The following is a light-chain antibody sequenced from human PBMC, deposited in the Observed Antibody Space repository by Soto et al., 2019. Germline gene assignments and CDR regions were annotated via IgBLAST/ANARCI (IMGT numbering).Light chain of an antibody. CDR2: DVY. CDR3: QQYGTSLT. Sequence: VLTQSPATLSLSPGERATLSCAASQSVSSTYLGWYQQKPGLAPRLLIYDVYNRFTGIPDQFSGSGSASDFTPTMSRLEPEYFAVYSCQQYGTSLTFDGENQVDIK. CDR1: QSVSSTY. J-gene: IGKJ4*01. V-gene: IGKV3D-20*01.